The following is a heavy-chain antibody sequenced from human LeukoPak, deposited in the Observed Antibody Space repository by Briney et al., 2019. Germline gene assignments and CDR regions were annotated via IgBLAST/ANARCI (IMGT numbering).Heavy chain of an antibody. V-gene: IGHV1-18*01. D-gene: IGHD6-6*01. CDR1: GYTFTSYG. CDR2: ISAYNGNT. Sequence: ASVKVSCKASGYTFTSYGISWVRQAPGQGLEWMGWISAYNGNTNYAQKLQGRVTMTTDTSTSTAYIELRSLRSDDTAVYYCARDFGYEYSSSSVFDYWGQGTLVTVSS. J-gene: IGHJ4*02. CDR3: ARDFGYEYSSSSVFDY.